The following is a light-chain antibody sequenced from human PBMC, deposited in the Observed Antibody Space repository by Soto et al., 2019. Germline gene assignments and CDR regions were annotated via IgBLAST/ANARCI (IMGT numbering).Light chain of an antibody. Sequence: QSVLTQPPSVSGAPGQRVTISCTRSSSNIGAGYDVHWYQQLPGPPPKLLIYGNSNRPSGVPDRFSGSKSDTSASLAITGLQAEDEADYYCQSYDSSLRGVFGGGTKLTVL. J-gene: IGLJ3*02. V-gene: IGLV1-40*01. CDR1: SSNIGAGYD. CDR3: QSYDSSLRGV. CDR2: GNS.